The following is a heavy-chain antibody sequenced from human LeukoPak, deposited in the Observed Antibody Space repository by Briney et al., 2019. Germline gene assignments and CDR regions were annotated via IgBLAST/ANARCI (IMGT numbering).Heavy chain of an antibody. J-gene: IGHJ4*02. V-gene: IGHV3-7*01. CDR1: GLTFSSSW. D-gene: IGHD5-18*01. CDR3: AKDLAYSRLDY. CDR2: INPDGNKK. Sequence: GGSLRLSCAVSGLTFSSSWMDWVRQAPGKGLEWVASINPDGNKKYSADSVKGRFTISRDNAENSLYLQMNSLRVEDTAFYYCAKDLAYSRLDYWGQGMLVTVSS.